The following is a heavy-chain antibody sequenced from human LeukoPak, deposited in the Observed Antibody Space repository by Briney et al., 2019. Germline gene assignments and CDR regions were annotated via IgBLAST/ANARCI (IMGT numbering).Heavy chain of an antibody. CDR3: ARLFGENDY. Sequence: KPSETLSLTCTVSGGSISSSSYYWGWIRHPPGKGLEWIGTIYYSGSTYYNPSLKSRVTISVDTSKNQFSLKLSSVTAADTAVYYCARLFGENDYWGQGTLVTVSS. CDR1: GGSISSSSYY. D-gene: IGHD3-10*02. CDR2: IYYSGST. J-gene: IGHJ4*02. V-gene: IGHV4-39*01.